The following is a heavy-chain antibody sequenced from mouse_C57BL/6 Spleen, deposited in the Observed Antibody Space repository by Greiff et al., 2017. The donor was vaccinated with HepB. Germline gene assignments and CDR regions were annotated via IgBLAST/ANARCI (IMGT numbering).Heavy chain of an antibody. V-gene: IGHV1-9*01. D-gene: IGHD2-2*01. CDR1: GYTFTGYW. CDR3: AREESSMVSYYAMDY. J-gene: IGHJ4*01. Sequence: VQLQQSGAELMKPGASVKLSCKATGYTFTGYWIAWVKQRPGHGLEWIGEILPGSGSTNYNEKFKGKATFTADTSSNTAYMQLSSLTTEDSAIYYSAREESSMVSYYAMDYWGQGTSVTVSS. CDR2: ILPGSGST.